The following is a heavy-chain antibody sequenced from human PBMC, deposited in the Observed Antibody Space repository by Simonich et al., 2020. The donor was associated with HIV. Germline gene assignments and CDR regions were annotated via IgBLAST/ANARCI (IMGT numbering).Heavy chain of an antibody. Sequence: QVQLVQSGSELKKPGASLKVSCKTSGYTFTTYGITWVRQAPGQGLEWMGWVSAYNGNTNFAHKLQGRVTMTTDTSTSTAYMELRSLRSDDTAIYYCTRGPSHGGFDIWGQGAMVTVSS. J-gene: IGHJ3*02. CDR1: GYTFTTYG. V-gene: IGHV1-18*01. CDR2: VSAYNGNT. CDR3: TRGPSHGGFDI.